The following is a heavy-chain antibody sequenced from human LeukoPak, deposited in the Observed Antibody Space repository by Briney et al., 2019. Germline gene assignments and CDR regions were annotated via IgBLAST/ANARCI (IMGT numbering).Heavy chain of an antibody. V-gene: IGHV3-7*01. CDR2: IKHDGSEK. Sequence: GGSLRLSCVASRFIFSSYWMSWVRQAPGKGLEWVANIKHDGSEKYYVDSVEGRFTISRDNARNSLYLQMNSLRAEDTALYYCARSSRWLQENYFDYWGQGTLVTVSS. CDR3: ARSSRWLQENYFDY. J-gene: IGHJ4*02. D-gene: IGHD5-24*01. CDR1: RFIFSSYW.